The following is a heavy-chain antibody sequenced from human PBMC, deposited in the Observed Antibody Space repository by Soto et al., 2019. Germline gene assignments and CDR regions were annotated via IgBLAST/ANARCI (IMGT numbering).Heavy chain of an antibody. CDR2: TYYRSKWYN. Sequence: QVQLQQSGPGLVKPSQNLSLTCAISGDIVSINSAAWNWIRQSPSRGLEWLGRTYYRSKWYNDYAVSVTSRITINPDTSKNQFSLQLNSVTPEDTAVYYCARAHGVLLLFGELLFLDDWGQGTLVTVSS. CDR1: GDIVSINSAA. V-gene: IGHV6-1*01. J-gene: IGHJ4*02. CDR3: ARAHGVLLLFGELLFLDD. D-gene: IGHD3-10*01.